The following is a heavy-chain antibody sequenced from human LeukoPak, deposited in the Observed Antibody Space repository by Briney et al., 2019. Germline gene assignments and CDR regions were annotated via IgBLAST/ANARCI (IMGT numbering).Heavy chain of an antibody. D-gene: IGHD3-10*01. CDR3: ARLFRPGRGLDY. Sequence: SETLSLTCAVYGGSFSGYYWSWIRQPPGKGLEWIGEINHSGSTSYNPSLKSRVTISVDTSKNQFSLKLSSVTAADTAVYYCARLFRPGRGLDYWGQGTLVTVSS. CDR1: GGSFSGYY. J-gene: IGHJ4*02. V-gene: IGHV4-34*01. CDR2: INHSGST.